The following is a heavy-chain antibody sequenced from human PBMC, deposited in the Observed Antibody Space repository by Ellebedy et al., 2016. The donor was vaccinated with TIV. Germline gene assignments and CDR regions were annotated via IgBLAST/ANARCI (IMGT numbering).Heavy chain of an antibody. J-gene: IGHJ5*02. CDR2: INPDGSAK. V-gene: IGHV3-7*01. Sequence: GESLKISXAASGFTFNTYWMNWIRQAPGKGLEWVANINPDGSAKTYVDSVKGRFAISRDNAENSLYLQMNSLRVDDTAVYYCAGWGDWFNPWGQGALVTVSS. D-gene: IGHD3-16*01. CDR3: AGWGDWFNP. CDR1: GFTFNTYW.